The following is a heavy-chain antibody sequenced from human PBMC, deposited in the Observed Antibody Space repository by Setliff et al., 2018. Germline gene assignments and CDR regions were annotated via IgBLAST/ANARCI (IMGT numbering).Heavy chain of an antibody. J-gene: IGHJ4*02. V-gene: IGHV3-23*01. D-gene: IGHD2-8*02. CDR3: AQSPVAYCSGAVCYPFDY. CDR1: GFTFSSYA. Sequence: GESLKISCATSGFTFSSYAMSWVRQAPGKGLEWVSAMSASGTSTYHADSVKGRFTISGDNSKNTLYLQMNSLRAEDTAVYFCAQSPVAYCSGAVCYPFDYWGQGTLVTVSS. CDR2: MSASGTST.